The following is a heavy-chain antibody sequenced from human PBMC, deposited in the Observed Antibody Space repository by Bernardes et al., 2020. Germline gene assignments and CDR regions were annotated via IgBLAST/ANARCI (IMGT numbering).Heavy chain of an antibody. Sequence: SETLSLTCTVSGVSISSYYWGWIRQPPGKGLEWIGYFYNSGSTNYNPSLKSRITISVDTSKNQFSLKLSSVTAADTAVYYCARGQLFLYWGRGTLVTVSS. V-gene: IGHV4-59*12. J-gene: IGHJ2*01. CDR1: GVSISSYY. CDR2: FYNSGST. CDR3: ARGQLFLY. D-gene: IGHD6-6*01.